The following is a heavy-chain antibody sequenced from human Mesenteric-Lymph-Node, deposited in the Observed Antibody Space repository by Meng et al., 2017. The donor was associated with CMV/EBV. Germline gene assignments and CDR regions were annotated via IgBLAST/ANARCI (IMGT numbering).Heavy chain of an antibody. J-gene: IGHJ6*02. Sequence: SETLSLTCTVSGYSISSGYYWGWIRQPPGKGLEWIGSIYHSGSTYYNPSLKSRVTISVDTSKNQFSLKLSSVTAADTAVYYCARDWQGGAEPYGMDVWGQGTTVTVSS. CDR2: IYHSGST. CDR1: GYSISSGYY. D-gene: IGHD1-14*01. CDR3: ARDWQGGAEPYGMDV. V-gene: IGHV4-38-2*02.